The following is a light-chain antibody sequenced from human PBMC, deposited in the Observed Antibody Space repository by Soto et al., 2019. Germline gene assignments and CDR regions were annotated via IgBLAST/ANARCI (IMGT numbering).Light chain of an antibody. CDR3: QQYNNWWT. V-gene: IGKV3D-20*02. J-gene: IGKJ1*01. Sequence: EIALTQSPDTLSLSPGDRATLSCRASQSVGSSYVAWYQQKPGQAPRLLIYDASSRATGIPDRFSGSGSGTDFTLTISRLEPEDFAVYYCQQYNNWWTFGQGTKVDIK. CDR1: QSVGSSY. CDR2: DAS.